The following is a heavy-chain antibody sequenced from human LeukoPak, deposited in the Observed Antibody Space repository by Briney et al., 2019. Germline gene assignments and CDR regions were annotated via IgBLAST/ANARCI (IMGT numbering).Heavy chain of an antibody. CDR2: MSYSGRT. V-gene: IGHV4-39*07. D-gene: IGHD4-23*01. CDR3: AGGNSQDAFDI. Sequence: KPSETLSLTCTVSGGSISISNYYWGWIRQPPGKGLEWIGNMSYSGRTYYNPSLKTRVTISVDTSKNQFSLKLSSVTAADTAVYYCAGGNSQDAFDIWGQGTMVTVSS. CDR1: GGSISISNYY. J-gene: IGHJ3*02.